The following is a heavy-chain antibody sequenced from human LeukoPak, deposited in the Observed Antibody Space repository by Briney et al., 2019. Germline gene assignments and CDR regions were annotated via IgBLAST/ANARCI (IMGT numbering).Heavy chain of an antibody. CDR3: ARDSSPYRTNGVCFYSFDY. CDR1: GYTFTGYY. V-gene: IGHV1-2*02. Sequence: ASVKVSCKASGYTFTGYYMHWVRQAPGQGLEWMGWINPNSGGTNYAQKFQGRVTMTRDTSISTAYMELSRLRSDDTAVYYCARDSSPYRTNGVCFYSFDYWGQGTLVTVSS. J-gene: IGHJ4*02. CDR2: INPNSGGT. D-gene: IGHD2-8*01.